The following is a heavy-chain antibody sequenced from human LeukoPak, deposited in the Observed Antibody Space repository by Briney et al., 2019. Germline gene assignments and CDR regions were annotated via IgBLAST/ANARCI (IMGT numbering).Heavy chain of an antibody. CDR3: AREGPTTAVGSGAPDI. CDR1: GFTFSDYT. D-gene: IGHD6-13*01. Sequence: GGSLRLSCPASGFTFSDYTMQWLRQAPGKGLEWVAVIWHDGTYISYGDSVRGRFTISRDNSKNTLYLQMNSLRAEDTAVYYCAREGPTTAVGSGAPDIWGLGTMVTVFS. CDR2: IWHDGTYI. J-gene: IGHJ3*02. V-gene: IGHV3-33*01.